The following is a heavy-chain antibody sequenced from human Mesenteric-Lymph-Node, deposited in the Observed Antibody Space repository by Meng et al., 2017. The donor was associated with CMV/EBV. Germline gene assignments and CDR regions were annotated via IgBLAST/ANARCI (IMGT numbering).Heavy chain of an antibody. CDR3: ARHLERGAFDI. J-gene: IGHJ3*02. Sequence: GGSLRLSCKGSGYSFTSYWIGWVRQMPGKGLEWMGIIYPGDSDTRYSPSFQGQVTISADKSISTAYLQWSSLKASDTAMYYCARHLERGAFDIWGQGTMVTVSS. CDR1: GYSFTSYW. V-gene: IGHV5-51*01. CDR2: IYPGDSDT. D-gene: IGHD1-1*01.